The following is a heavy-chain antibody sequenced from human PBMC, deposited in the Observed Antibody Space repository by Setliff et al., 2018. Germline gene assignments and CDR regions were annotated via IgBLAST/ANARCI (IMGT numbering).Heavy chain of an antibody. D-gene: IGHD3-16*02. J-gene: IGHJ5*01. Sequence: GASVKVSCKASGYIFTDYFMYWVWQAPGQGLEWMGWINPDSGDTHSPQNFQGRVRMTRDTSMSTVYMELTRLTSDDTAVYYCTRSSSYGMRYWFDSWGQGPLVTVSS. V-gene: IGHV1-2*02. CDR3: TRSSSYGMRYWFDS. CDR1: GYIFTDYF. CDR2: INPDSGDT.